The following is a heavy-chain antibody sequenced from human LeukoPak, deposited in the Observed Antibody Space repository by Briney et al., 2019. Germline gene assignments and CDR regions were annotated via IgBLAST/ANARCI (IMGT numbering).Heavy chain of an antibody. CDR2: IYTSGST. D-gene: IGHD4-17*01. CDR1: GGSISSSSYY. Sequence: SETLSLTCTVSGGSISSSSYYWGWIRQPPGKGLEWIGRIYTSGSTNYNPSLKSRVTMSVDTSKNQFSLKLSSVTAADTAVYYCARDPSTVTPPLWGQGTLVTVSS. V-gene: IGHV4-39*07. J-gene: IGHJ4*02. CDR3: ARDPSTVTPPL.